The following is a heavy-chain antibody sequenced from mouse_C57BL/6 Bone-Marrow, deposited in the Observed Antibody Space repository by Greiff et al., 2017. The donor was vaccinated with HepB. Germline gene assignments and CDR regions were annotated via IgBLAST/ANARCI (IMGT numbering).Heavy chain of an antibody. J-gene: IGHJ2*01. CDR3: ARILYYYGSSWYYFDY. CDR2: IYPGGGYT. V-gene: IGHV1-63*01. D-gene: IGHD1-1*01. CDR1: GYTFTNYW. Sequence: VKLMESGAELVRPGTSVKMSCKASGYTFTNYWIGWAKQRPGHGLEWIGDIYPGGGYTNYNEKFKGKATLTADKSSSTAYMQFSSLTSEDSAIYYCARILYYYGSSWYYFDYWGQGTTLTVSS.